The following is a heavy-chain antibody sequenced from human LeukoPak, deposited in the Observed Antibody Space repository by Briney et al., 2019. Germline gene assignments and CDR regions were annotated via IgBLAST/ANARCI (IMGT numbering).Heavy chain of an antibody. CDR2: ISSSSSYI. CDR3: AKVTPRPWLGSEDYYYMDV. D-gene: IGHD6-19*01. J-gene: IGHJ6*03. Sequence: PGGSLRLSCAASGFTFSNYSMNWVRQAPGKGLEWVSSISSSSSYIYYADSVKGRFTISRDNAKNSLYLQMNSLRAEDTAVYYCAKVTPRPWLGSEDYYYMDVWGKGTTVTVSS. CDR1: GFTFSNYS. V-gene: IGHV3-21*04.